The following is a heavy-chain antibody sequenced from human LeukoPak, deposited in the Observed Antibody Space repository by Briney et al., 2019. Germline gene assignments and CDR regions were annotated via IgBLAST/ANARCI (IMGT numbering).Heavy chain of an antibody. D-gene: IGHD1-14*01. J-gene: IGHJ6*02. CDR1: GYSFTSFW. CDR3: ARDSEPKTMDV. CDR2: IYPGDSDT. Sequence: GESLKISCKASGYSFTSFWIAWVRQMPGKGLEWMGIIYPGDSDTRYSPSSQGQVTISADKSISTAFLQWSSLKASDTAMYYCARDSEPKTMDVWGQGTTVTVSS. V-gene: IGHV5-51*01.